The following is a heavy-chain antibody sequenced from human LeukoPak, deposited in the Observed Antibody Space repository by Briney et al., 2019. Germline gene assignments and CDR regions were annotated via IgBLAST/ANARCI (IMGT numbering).Heavy chain of an antibody. D-gene: IGHD3-16*01. J-gene: IGHJ3*02. CDR2: INRSGST. CDR3: ARGPYVYGAFDI. V-gene: IGHV4-34*01. CDR1: GGSFSGCY. Sequence: SETLSLTCAVYGGSFSGCYWSWIRQPPGKGLEWIGEINRSGSTNYNPSLKSRVTISVDTSKNQFSLKLSSVTAADTAVYYCARGPYVYGAFDIWGQGTMVTVSS.